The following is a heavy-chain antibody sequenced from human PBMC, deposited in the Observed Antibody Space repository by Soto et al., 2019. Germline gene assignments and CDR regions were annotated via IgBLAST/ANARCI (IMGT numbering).Heavy chain of an antibody. D-gene: IGHD3-16*01. V-gene: IGHV4-31*03. CDR3: ARVGGINWFDP. J-gene: IGHJ5*02. Sequence: SQTIPLTCTVSDGSISSGGYYWSWIRQHPGKGLEWIGYIYYSGSTYYNPSLKSRVTISVDTSKNQFSLKLSSVTAADTAVYYCARVGGINWFDPWGQGTLVTVSS. CDR1: DGSISSGGYY. CDR2: IYYSGST.